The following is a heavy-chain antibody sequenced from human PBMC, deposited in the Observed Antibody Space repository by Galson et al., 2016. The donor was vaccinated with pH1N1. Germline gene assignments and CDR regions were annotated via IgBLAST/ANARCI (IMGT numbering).Heavy chain of an antibody. CDR1: GFSFNDYA. Sequence: SLRLSCAGSGFSFNDYAMHWVRQPPGKGLEWITGTSWSTGMKGYADSVKGRFNISRDNARNSLCLEMNSLRPEDTAFYYCAKDLGPFGSGSLAHWGQGILVTVSS. V-gene: IGHV3-9*01. CDR3: AKDLGPFGSGSLAH. D-gene: IGHD3-10*01. CDR2: TSWSTGMK. J-gene: IGHJ5*02.